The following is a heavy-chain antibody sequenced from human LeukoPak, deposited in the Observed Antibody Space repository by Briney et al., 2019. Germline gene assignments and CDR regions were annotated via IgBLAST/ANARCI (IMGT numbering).Heavy chain of an antibody. D-gene: IGHD4-17*01. J-gene: IGHJ4*02. Sequence: GGSLRLSCAASGFTFNTYEMNWVRQAPGKGLEWLSSISSLGRGIYYADSVKGRLTISRDNARNSLYLQMNRLRVEDTALYYCARDDSTVTRFDFWGQGTLVTVSS. CDR1: GFTFNTYE. V-gene: IGHV3-48*03. CDR3: ARDDSTVTRFDF. CDR2: ISSLGRGI.